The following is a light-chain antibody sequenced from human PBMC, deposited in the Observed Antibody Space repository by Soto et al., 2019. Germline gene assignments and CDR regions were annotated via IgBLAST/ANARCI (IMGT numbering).Light chain of an antibody. CDR3: QQSYSTPFT. V-gene: IGKV1-39*01. J-gene: IGKJ3*01. Sequence: DIQMTQSPSSLSASVGDRVTIACRASQSISNYLNWYQHKPGKAPEVLIYAASNLQSGVPSRFSGSGSGTDFTLTISSLQAEDFATYFCQQSYSTPFTFGPGTKVDI. CDR2: AAS. CDR1: QSISNY.